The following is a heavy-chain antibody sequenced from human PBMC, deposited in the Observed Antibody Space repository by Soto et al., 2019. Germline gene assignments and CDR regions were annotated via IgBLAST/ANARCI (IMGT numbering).Heavy chain of an antibody. CDR3: AKTGTDGSWFDP. CDR1: GFSLSTSGMR. CDR2: IDWDDDK. J-gene: IGHJ5*02. D-gene: IGHD1-1*01. Sequence: SGPTLVNPTQTLTLTCTFSGFSLSTSGMRVSWIRQPPGKALEWLARIDWDDDKYYRTSLKSRLTISKDTSKNRVVLTMTNMDPVDTATYYCAKTGTDGSWFDPWGQGTLVTVSS. V-gene: IGHV2-70*04.